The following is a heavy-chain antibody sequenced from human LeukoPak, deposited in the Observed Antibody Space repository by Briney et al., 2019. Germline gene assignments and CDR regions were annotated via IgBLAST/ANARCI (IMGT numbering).Heavy chain of an antibody. V-gene: IGHV4-34*01. D-gene: IGHD3-9*01. J-gene: IGHJ4*02. CDR3: ARGLRCYDILTGYYTYYFDY. CDR2: INHSGST. CDR1: GGSFSGYY. Sequence: SETLSLTCAVYGGSFSGYYWSRIRQPPGKGLEWIGEINHSGSTSYNPSLKSRVTISVDTSKNQFSLKLSSVTAADTAVYYCARGLRCYDILTGYYTYYFDYWGQGTLVTVSS.